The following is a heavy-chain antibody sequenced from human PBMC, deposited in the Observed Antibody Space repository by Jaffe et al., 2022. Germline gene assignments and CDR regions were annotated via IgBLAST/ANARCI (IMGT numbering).Heavy chain of an antibody. CDR1: GDSISSSNW. D-gene: IGHD3-16*01. Sequence: QVQLQESGPGLVKPSGTLSLTCAVSGDSISSSNWWTWVRQPPGKGLEWIGEIYHSGSTNYNPSLKSRVTISVDKSKNQLSLKVSSVTAADTAVYYCARVPFFFYAFDSWGQGTLVTVSS. V-gene: IGHV4-4*02. J-gene: IGHJ5*01. CDR2: IYHSGST. CDR3: ARVPFFFYAFDS.